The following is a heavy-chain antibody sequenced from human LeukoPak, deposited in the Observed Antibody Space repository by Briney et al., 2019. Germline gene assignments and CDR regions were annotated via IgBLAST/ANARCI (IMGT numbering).Heavy chain of an antibody. V-gene: IGHV3-21*01. J-gene: IGHJ4*02. Sequence: PGGSLRLSCAASGFTFSSYSMNWVRQAPGKGLEWVSSISSSSSYIYYADSVKGRFTISRDNSKNTLYLQMNSLRAEDTAVYYCAKDEESQYYDSSGHLFDYWGQGTLVTVSS. D-gene: IGHD3-22*01. CDR1: GFTFSSYS. CDR2: ISSSSSYI. CDR3: AKDEESQYYDSSGHLFDY.